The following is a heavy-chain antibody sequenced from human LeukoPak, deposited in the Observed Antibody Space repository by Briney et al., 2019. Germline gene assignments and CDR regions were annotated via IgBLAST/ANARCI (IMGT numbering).Heavy chain of an antibody. CDR3: ARDPLAYCSGGSCNWFDP. D-gene: IGHD2-15*01. CDR2: ISSSSSYI. CDR1: GFTFSSFS. J-gene: IGHJ5*02. Sequence: GGSLRLSCAASGFTFSSFSMNWVRPAPGKGLEWVSSISSSSSYIYYADSVKGRFTISRDNAKNSLYQQMNSLRAEDTAVYYCARDPLAYCSGGSCNWFDPWGQGTLVTVSS. V-gene: IGHV3-21*01.